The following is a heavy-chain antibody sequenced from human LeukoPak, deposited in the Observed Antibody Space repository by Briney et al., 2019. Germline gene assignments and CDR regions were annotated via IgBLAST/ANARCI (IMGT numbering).Heavy chain of an antibody. CDR3: ASGYDYVWGSYRSGGPDN. Sequence: KPSVTLSLTCTVSGGSISGSAYYWTWIRQPPGKGLEWIASIYYSGSTYYNPSLKSRVTTSVDMSKNHFSLKLSSVTAADTAVYYCASGYDYVWGSYRSGGPDNWGQGTLVTVSS. CDR2: IYYSGST. V-gene: IGHV4-39*07. CDR1: GGSISGSAYY. J-gene: IGHJ4*02. D-gene: IGHD3-16*02.